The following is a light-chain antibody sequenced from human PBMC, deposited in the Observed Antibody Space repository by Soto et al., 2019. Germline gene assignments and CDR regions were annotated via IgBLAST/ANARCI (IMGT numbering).Light chain of an antibody. V-gene: IGKV3-11*01. CDR3: QHHSNWPIT. Sequence: TLSCRASQSVSSSLAWYQQKPGQAPRLLIYDAFNRATGIPARFSGSGSGTDFTLTISSLEPEDFAVYYCQHHSNWPITFGQGTRLEIK. J-gene: IGKJ5*01. CDR1: QSVSSS. CDR2: DAF.